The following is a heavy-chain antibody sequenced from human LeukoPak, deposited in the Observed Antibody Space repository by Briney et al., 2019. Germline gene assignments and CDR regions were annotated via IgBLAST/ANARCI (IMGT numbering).Heavy chain of an antibody. V-gene: IGHV3-53*01. Sequence: PGGSLRLSCAVSGFTVSGNYMSWVRQAPGKGLEWVSLIYSGGTTYYADSVKGRFTISRDNAKNSLYLEMNSLRAEDTAVYYCARDFDRLTRKIGRDSLYYYYYYMDVWGKGTTVTVSS. D-gene: IGHD3-9*01. J-gene: IGHJ6*03. CDR2: IYSGGTT. CDR3: ARDFDRLTRKIGRDSLYYYYYYMDV. CDR1: GFTVSGNY.